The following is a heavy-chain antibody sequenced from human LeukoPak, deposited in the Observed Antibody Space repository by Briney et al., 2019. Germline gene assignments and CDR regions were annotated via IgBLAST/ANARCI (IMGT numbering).Heavy chain of an antibody. CDR3: ATVADIVVVPAVIPSAFDY. CDR1: GYSFTSYW. J-gene: IGHJ4*02. CDR2: IYPGDSDT. D-gene: IGHD2-2*02. V-gene: IGHV5-51*01. Sequence: NPGESPKISCKGSGYSFTSYWIGWVRQMPGKGLEWMGIIYPGDSDTRYSPSFQGQVTISADKSISTAHLQWSSLKASDTAMYYCATVADIVVVPAVIPSAFDYWGQGTL.